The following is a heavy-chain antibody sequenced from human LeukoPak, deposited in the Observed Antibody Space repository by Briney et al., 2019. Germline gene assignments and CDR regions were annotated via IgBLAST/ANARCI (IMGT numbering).Heavy chain of an antibody. D-gene: IGHD1-26*01. CDR1: GLTFSIYG. V-gene: IGHV3-30*18. J-gene: IGHJ4*02. Sequence: GGSLRLSCAASGLTFSIYGMHWVRQAPGKGLEWVAVISYDGSNKYYADSVKGRFTISRDNSKNTLYLQMNSLRAEDTAVYYCAKAKYSGSYYFDYWGQGTLVTVSS. CDR3: AKAKYSGSYYFDY. CDR2: ISYDGSNK.